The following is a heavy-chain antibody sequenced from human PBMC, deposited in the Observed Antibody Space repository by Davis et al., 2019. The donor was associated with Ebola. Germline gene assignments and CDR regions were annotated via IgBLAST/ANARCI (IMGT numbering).Heavy chain of an antibody. D-gene: IGHD3-22*01. V-gene: IGHV4-59*01. Sequence: PSETLSLTCTVSGGSISSYYWSWIRQPPGKGLEWIGYIYYSGSTNYNPSLKSRVTISVDTSKNQFSLKLSSVTAADTAVYYCARAQSGIVVVTKKEGAFDIWGQGTMVTASS. CDR3: ARAQSGIVVVTKKEGAFDI. CDR1: GGSISSYY. CDR2: IYYSGST. J-gene: IGHJ3*02.